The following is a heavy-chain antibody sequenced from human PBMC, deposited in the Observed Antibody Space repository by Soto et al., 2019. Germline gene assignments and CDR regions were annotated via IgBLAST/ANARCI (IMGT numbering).Heavy chain of an antibody. CDR3: ARNSITGTTPEGYFDS. V-gene: IGHV4-31*08. D-gene: IGHD1-7*01. CDR2: ISYSGTT. CDR1: GGSISSGGYY. J-gene: IGHJ4*02. Sequence: QVQLQESGPGLVKPSQTLSLTCKVSGGSISSGGYYWTWIRQHPGKGLEWIGSRYYSGSISYSGTTYYSPSLESRVSISVDASQNHFSLNLRSVTAADTAVYFCARNSITGTTPEGYFDSWGQGTLVTVSS.